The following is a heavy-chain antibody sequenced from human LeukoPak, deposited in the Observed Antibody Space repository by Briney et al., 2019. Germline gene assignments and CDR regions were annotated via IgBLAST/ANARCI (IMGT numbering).Heavy chain of an antibody. Sequence: GASVKVSCKASGYTFTSYDISWVRQATGQGLEWMGRMNPNSGNTDYAQKFQGRVTMTRSTSINTAHMEMSSLRSDDTAVYYCARVHYSGTYFSQNYFDYWGQGTLATVSS. CDR3: ARVHYSGTYFSQNYFDY. J-gene: IGHJ4*02. V-gene: IGHV1-8*01. CDR1: GYTFTSYD. D-gene: IGHD1-26*01. CDR2: MNPNSGNT.